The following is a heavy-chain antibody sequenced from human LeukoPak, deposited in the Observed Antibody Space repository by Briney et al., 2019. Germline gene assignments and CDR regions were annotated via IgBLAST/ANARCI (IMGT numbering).Heavy chain of an antibody. CDR3: ARGAVDIVVVPAAIGWFNP. D-gene: IGHD2-2*03. J-gene: IGHJ5*02. CDR1: GFTFSSYS. CDR2: ISSSGSTI. Sequence: GGSLRLSCVASGFTFSSYSMNWVRQAPGKGLEWVSYISSSGSTIYYADSVKGRFTISRDNAKNSLYLQMNSLRAEDTAVYYCARGAVDIVVVPAAIGWFNPWGQGTLVTVSS. V-gene: IGHV3-48*04.